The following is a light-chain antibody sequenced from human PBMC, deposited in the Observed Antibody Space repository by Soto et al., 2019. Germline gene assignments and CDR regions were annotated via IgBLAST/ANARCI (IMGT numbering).Light chain of an antibody. Sequence: QSALTQPPSASGSPGQSVSISCTGTSSDVGGYNYVSWYQQHPVKAPKLMIYEVSNRPSGVPDRFSGSKSGNTASLTVSGLQAEDEADYYCSSYTGSKGVFGTGTKLTVL. CDR1: SSDVGGYNY. V-gene: IGLV2-8*01. J-gene: IGLJ1*01. CDR3: SSYTGSKGV. CDR2: EVS.